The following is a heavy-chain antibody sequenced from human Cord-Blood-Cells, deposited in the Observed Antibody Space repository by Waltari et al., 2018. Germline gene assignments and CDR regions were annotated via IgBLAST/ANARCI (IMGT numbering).Heavy chain of an antibody. CDR3: ARVFEIPTAAWFDP. CDR1: GATFSSYA. CDR2: IIPIFGTA. J-gene: IGHJ5*02. V-gene: IGHV1-69*01. Sequence: VHLVQSGATVTKPVSSVKVSGKASGATFSSYARTPARPAPGQGLEWMGGIIPIFGTANDAQKFQGRVTIPAEESTSTAYMELSSLRPEDTAVYYCARVFEIPTAAWFDPWGQGTLVTVSS. D-gene: IGHD6-25*01.